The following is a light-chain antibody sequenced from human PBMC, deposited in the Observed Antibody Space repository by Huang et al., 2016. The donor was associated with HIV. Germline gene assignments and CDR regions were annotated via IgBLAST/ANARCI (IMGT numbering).Light chain of an antibody. CDR2: GAS. V-gene: IGKV3-20*01. CDR3: QQYGSS. J-gene: IGKJ3*01. CDR1: QSVSSSY. Sequence: EIVLTQSPGTLSLSPGERATLSCRASQSVSSSYLAWYQQKPSQAPRLLIYGASSRATGIPDRFSGSGSGTDFILTISRLEPEDFAVYYCQQYGSSFGPGTKVDIK.